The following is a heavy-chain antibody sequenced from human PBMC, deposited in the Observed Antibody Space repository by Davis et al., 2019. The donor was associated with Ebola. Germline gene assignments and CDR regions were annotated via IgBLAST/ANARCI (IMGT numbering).Heavy chain of an antibody. J-gene: IGHJ4*02. Sequence: GESLKISCAASGFTFSSYGMHWVRQAPGKGLEWVAVIWYDGSNKYYADSVKGRFTISRDNSKNTLYLQMNSLRVEDTAVYYCVKAEYIDYNRCFDYWGQGTLVTVSS. CDR2: IWYDGSNK. CDR1: GFTFSSYG. D-gene: IGHD3-9*01. V-gene: IGHV3-33*06. CDR3: VKAEYIDYNRCFDY.